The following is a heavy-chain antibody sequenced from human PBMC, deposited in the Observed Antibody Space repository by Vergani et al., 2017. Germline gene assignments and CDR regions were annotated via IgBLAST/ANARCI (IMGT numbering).Heavy chain of an antibody. CDR3: AKDWGD. CDR1: GFTLSSYA. Sequence: EVQLLESGGGLVQPGGSLRLSCAASGFTLSSYAMNWVRQAPGKGLEWVSGISGSGGTTYYTESMKGRFTISRDTSNNTLYLQMNSLRAEDTAVYYCAKDWGDWGQGTLVTVSS. V-gene: IGHV3-23*01. CDR2: ISGSGGTT. J-gene: IGHJ4*02. D-gene: IGHD3-16*01.